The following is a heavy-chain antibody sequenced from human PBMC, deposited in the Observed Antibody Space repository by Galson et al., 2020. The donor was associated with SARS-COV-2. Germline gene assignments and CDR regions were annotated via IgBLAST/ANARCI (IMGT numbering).Heavy chain of an antibody. CDR3: TTDQFDYVWGSYQHDAFDI. CDR2: IKSKTDGGTT. J-gene: IGHJ3*02. V-gene: IGHV3-15*01. D-gene: IGHD3-16*02. CDR1: GFTFSNAW. Sequence: GESLKISCAASGFTFSNAWMSWVRQAPGKGLEWVGRIKSKTDGGTTDYAAPVKGRFTISRDDSKNTLYLQMNSLKTEDTAVYYCTTDQFDYVWGSYQHDAFDIWGQGTMVTVSS.